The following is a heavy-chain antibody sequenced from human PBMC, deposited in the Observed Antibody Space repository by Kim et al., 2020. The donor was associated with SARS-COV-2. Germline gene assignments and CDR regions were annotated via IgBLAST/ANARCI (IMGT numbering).Heavy chain of an antibody. J-gene: IGHJ6*02. CDR2: ISWNSGSI. V-gene: IGHV3-9*01. CDR3: AKDDYGMDV. Sequence: GGSLRLSCAASGFTFDDYAMHWVRQAPGKGLEWVSGISWNSGSIGYADSVKGRFTISRDNAKNSLYLQMNSLRAEDTALYYCAKDDYGMDVWGQGTTVTVSS. CDR1: GFTFDDYA.